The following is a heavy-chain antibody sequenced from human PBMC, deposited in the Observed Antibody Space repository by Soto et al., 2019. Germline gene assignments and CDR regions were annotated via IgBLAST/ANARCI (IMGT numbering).Heavy chain of an antibody. J-gene: IGHJ5*02. Sequence: AASVKVSCKASGYTFTGYYMHWVRQAPGQGLEWMGWINPNSGGTNYAQKFQGRVTMTRDTSISTAYMELSRLRSDDTAVYYCARADSGRPNWFDPWGQGTLVTVSS. D-gene: IGHD3-10*01. CDR1: GYTFTGYY. CDR2: INPNSGGT. CDR3: ARADSGRPNWFDP. V-gene: IGHV1-2*02.